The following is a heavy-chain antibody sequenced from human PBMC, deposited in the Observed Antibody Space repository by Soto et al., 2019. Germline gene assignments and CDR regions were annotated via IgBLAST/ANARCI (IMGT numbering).Heavy chain of an antibody. CDR1: GGTFSSYT. CDR3: ARLLRSRYYSYYMDV. V-gene: IGHV1-69*02. Sequence: SVKVSCKASGGTFSSYTISWVRQAPGQGLEWMGRIIPILGIANYAQKFQGRVTITADKSTSTAYMELSSLRSEDTAVYYCARLLRSRYYSYYMDVWGKGTTVTVSS. J-gene: IGHJ6*03. CDR2: IIPILGIA.